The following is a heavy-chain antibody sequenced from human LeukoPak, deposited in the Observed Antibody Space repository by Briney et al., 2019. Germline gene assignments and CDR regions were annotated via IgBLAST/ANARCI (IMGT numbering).Heavy chain of an antibody. V-gene: IGHV4-39*01. CDR3: ARWEDNSPTWFDP. D-gene: IGHD1-26*01. CDR2: IYYSGSA. Sequence: SETLSLTCTGSGGSISSSSYYWGWIRQPPGKGLEGIGNIYYSGSAFYNPSLKSRGTISVDTSKNQFSLQLSSVTAADTAVYYCARWEDNSPTWFDPWGQGTLVTVSS. CDR1: GGSISSSSYY. J-gene: IGHJ5*02.